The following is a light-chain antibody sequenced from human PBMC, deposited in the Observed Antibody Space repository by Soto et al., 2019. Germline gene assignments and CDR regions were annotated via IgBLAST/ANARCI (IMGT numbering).Light chain of an antibody. J-gene: IGLJ1*01. CDR2: GNS. CDR1: SSNIGAGYD. CDR3: QSYASSLSGHV. V-gene: IGLV1-40*01. Sequence: QSALTQPPSVSGAPGQRVTISCTGSSSNIGAGYDVHWYQQLPGTAPKLLIYGNSNRPSGVPDRFSGSKSGTSASLAITGLQAEDEADYYCQSYASSLSGHVFGTGTKVTVL.